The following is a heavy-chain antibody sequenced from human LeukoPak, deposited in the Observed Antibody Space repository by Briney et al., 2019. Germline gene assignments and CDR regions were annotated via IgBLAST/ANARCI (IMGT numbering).Heavy chain of an antibody. D-gene: IGHD5-12*01. Sequence: PGGSLRLSCAASGFSFDDYAMHWVRQAPGKGLEWVSGINWNGGGTGYADSVKGRFTISRDNAKNSLYLQMNSLRAEDTAFYYCARGWLRINWYFDLWGRGTLVTVSS. CDR3: ARGWLRINWYFDL. CDR1: GFSFDDYA. V-gene: IGHV3-20*04. J-gene: IGHJ2*01. CDR2: INWNGGGT.